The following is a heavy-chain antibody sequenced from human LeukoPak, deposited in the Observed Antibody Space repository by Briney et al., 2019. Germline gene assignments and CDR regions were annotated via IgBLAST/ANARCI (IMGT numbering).Heavy chain of an antibody. CDR2: IYTSGST. V-gene: IGHV4-4*07. Sequence: SETLSLTCTVSGGSISSYYWTWVRQPAGKGLEWIGRIYTSGSTNYNPSLKSRVTISVDTSKNQFSLKLSSVTAADTAVYYCARQGITMIVVVEFDYWGQGTLVTVSS. D-gene: IGHD3-22*01. CDR1: GGSISSYY. J-gene: IGHJ4*02. CDR3: ARQGITMIVVVEFDY.